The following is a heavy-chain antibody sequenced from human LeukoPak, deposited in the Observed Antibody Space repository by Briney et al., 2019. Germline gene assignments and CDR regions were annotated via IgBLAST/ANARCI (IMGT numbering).Heavy chain of an antibody. CDR3: ARAPGTTFDY. CDR2: INHSWST. Sequence: KPSETLSLTCTVSGGSISSSSYYWGWIRQSPGKGLEWIVSINHSWSTCYNPSLKSRVTISVDTSKNQFSLKLTSVTAADTAVYYCARAPGTTFDYWGHGNMVTVSS. CDR1: GGSISSSSYY. V-gene: IGHV4-39*01. D-gene: IGHD4-17*01. J-gene: IGHJ4*01.